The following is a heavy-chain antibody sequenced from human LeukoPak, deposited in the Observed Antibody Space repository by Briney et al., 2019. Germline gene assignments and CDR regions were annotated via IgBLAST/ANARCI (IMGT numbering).Heavy chain of an antibody. J-gene: IGHJ4*02. D-gene: IGHD3-22*01. CDR3: AKAGAYDSSGYYDY. V-gene: IGHV3-30*18. Sequence: GSSLRLSCASSGFTFSSYGMHWVRQAPGKGLEWVAVISYDGSNKYYADSVKVRFTISRDNSKNTLYLQMNSLRAEDTAVYYCAKAGAYDSSGYYDYWGQGTLVTVSS. CDR2: ISYDGSNK. CDR1: GFTFSSYG.